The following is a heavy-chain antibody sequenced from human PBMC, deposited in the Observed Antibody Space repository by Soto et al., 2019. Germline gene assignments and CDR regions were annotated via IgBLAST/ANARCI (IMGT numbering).Heavy chain of an antibody. CDR1: GFTFSSYG. J-gene: IGHJ2*01. Sequence: QVQLVESGGGVVQPGRSLRLSCAASGFTFSSYGMHWVRQAPGKGLEWVAVISYDGSNKYYADSVKGRFTISRDNSKNTLYLEMNSLRAEDMAVYYCAKASTVVVTAIGSWYFDLWGRGTLVTVSS. CDR3: AKASTVVVTAIGSWYFDL. V-gene: IGHV3-30*18. D-gene: IGHD2-21*02. CDR2: ISYDGSNK.